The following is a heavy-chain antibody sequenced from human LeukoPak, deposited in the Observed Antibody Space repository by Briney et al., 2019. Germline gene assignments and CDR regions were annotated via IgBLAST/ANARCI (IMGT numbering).Heavy chain of an antibody. D-gene: IGHD3-9*01. Sequence: GGSLRLSCAASGFTFSSYAMHGVRQAPGKGLEYVSASSSNGGSTYYADSVKGRFTIYRDNSKTTLYLQMGSLRAEDMAVYYCARGEHTYYDILTGAAFLDYWGQGTLVTVSS. CDR1: GFTFSSYA. J-gene: IGHJ4*02. CDR3: ARGEHTYYDILTGAAFLDY. CDR2: SSSNGGST. V-gene: IGHV3-64*02.